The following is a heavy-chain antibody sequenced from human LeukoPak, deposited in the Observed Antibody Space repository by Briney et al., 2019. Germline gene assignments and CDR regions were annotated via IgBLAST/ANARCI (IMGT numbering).Heavy chain of an antibody. CDR3: ARDLPALYSSGGDDAFDI. D-gene: IGHD6-19*01. CDR2: IYYSGST. Sequence: PSETLSLTCTVSGGSISSSSYYWGWISQPPGKGLEWIGSIYYSGSTYYNPSLKSRVTISVDTSKNQFSLKLSSVTAADTAVYYCARDLPALYSSGGDDAFDIWGQGTMVTVSS. V-gene: IGHV4-39*07. CDR1: GGSISSSSYY. J-gene: IGHJ3*02.